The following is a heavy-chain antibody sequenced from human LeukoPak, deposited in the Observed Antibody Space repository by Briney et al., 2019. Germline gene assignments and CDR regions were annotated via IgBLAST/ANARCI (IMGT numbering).Heavy chain of an antibody. D-gene: IGHD6-13*01. CDR3: ARDGSSSSWSDDAFDI. CDR2: INTNTGNP. Sequence: GASVKVSCKASGYTFTSYAMNWVRQAPGQGLEWMGWINTNTGNPTYAQGFTGRFVFSLDTSVSTAYLQISSLKAEDTAVYYCARDGSSSSWSDDAFDIWGQGTMVTVSS. V-gene: IGHV7-4-1*02. J-gene: IGHJ3*02. CDR1: GYTFTSYA.